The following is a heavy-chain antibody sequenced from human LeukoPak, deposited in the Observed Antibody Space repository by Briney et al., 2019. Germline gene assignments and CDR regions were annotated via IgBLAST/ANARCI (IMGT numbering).Heavy chain of an antibody. CDR1: GYTFTSYY. Sequence: ASVKVSCKASGYTFTSYYMHWVRQAPGQGLEWMGIINPSGGSTSYAQKFQGRVTMTRDTSTSTVYMELSSLRSEDTAVYYCARGRRITMIVVALDYWGQGTLVTVFS. D-gene: IGHD3-22*01. V-gene: IGHV1-46*01. J-gene: IGHJ4*02. CDR2: INPSGGST. CDR3: ARGRRITMIVVALDY.